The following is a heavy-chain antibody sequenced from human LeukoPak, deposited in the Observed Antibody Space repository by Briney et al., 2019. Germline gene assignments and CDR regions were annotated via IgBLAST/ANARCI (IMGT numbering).Heavy chain of an antibody. J-gene: IGHJ5*02. CDR3: ARHRCSGGSCYPMNWFDP. CDR2: IYHSGST. Sequence: PPETLSLTCAVSGGSLSSSNWWSGVRQPPGKGREWIGVIYHSGSTNYNPSLKSRVTTSVDTSKNQFSLKLSSVTAADTAVYYCARHRCSGGSCYPMNWFDPWGQGTLVTVSS. D-gene: IGHD2-15*01. CDR1: GGSLSSSNW. V-gene: IGHV4-4*03.